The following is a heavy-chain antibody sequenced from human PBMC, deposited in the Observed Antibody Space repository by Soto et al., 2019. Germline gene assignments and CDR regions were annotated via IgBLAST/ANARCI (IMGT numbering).Heavy chain of an antibody. CDR2: INHSGST. CDR3: ARGRGRVPAAIGYYYYGMDV. V-gene: IGHV4-34*01. CDR1: GGSFSGYY. D-gene: IGHD2-2*01. J-gene: IGHJ6*02. Sequence: QVQLQQWGAGLLKPSETLSLTCAVYGGSFSGYYWSWIRQPPGKGLEWIGEINHSGSTNYNPSLKSRVTISVDTSKNQFSLKLSSVTAADTAVYYCARGRGRVPAAIGYYYYGMDVWGQGTTVTVSS.